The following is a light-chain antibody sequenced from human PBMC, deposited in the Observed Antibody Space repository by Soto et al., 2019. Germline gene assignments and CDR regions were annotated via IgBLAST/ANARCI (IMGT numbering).Light chain of an antibody. J-gene: IGKJ5*01. CDR2: GAS. Sequence: EIVLTQSPGTLSLSPGERATLSCRASQSVSSSYLAWYQQKPGQAPRLLIYGASSRATGIPDRFSGSGSGTDFTLTISRLEPEDFAVYYCQQYNNWPITFGQGTQLEIK. V-gene: IGKV3-20*01. CDR1: QSVSSSY. CDR3: QQYNNWPIT.